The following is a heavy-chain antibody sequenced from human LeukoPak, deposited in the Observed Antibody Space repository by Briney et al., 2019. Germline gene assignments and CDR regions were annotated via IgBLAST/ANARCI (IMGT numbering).Heavy chain of an antibody. J-gene: IGHJ4*02. CDR3: ARTYSSSWYPFDY. CDR1: GYTFTSYG. CDR2: INPNSGGT. D-gene: IGHD6-13*01. Sequence: GASVKVSCKASGYTFTSYGISWVRQAPGQGLEWMGRINPNSGGTNYAQKFQGWVTMTRDTSISTAYMELSRLRSDDTAVYYCARTYSSSWYPFDYWGQGTLVTVSS. V-gene: IGHV1-2*04.